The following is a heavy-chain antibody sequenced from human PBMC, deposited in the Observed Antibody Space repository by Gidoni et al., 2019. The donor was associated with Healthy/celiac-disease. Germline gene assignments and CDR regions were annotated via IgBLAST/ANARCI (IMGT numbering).Heavy chain of an antibody. CDR1: GSTFSSYA. D-gene: IGHD4-4*01. V-gene: IGHV3-23*01. CDR2: ISGSGGST. Sequence: EVQLLASGGGLVQPGGSLRLSCAASGSTFSSYAMSWVRQAPGQGLEWVSAISGSGGSTYYADSVKGRFTISRDNSKNTLYLQMNSLRAEDTAVYYCAKQMTTDHYYYYYGMDVWGQGTTVTVSS. J-gene: IGHJ6*02. CDR3: AKQMTTDHYYYYYGMDV.